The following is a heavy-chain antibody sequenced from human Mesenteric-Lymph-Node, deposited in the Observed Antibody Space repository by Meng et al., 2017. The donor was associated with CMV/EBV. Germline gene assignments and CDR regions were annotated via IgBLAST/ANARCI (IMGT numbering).Heavy chain of an antibody. CDR2: MNPNSGNT. V-gene: IGHV1-8*03. CDR3: ARECQGVVGQDNWFDP. Sequence: ASVKVSCKASGYTFTSYDINWVRQATGQGLEWMGWMNPNSGNTGYAQKFQGRVTITTDESTSTAYMELSSLRSEDTAVYYCARECQGVVGQDNWFDPWGQGTLVTVSS. J-gene: IGHJ5*02. D-gene: IGHD3/OR15-3a*01. CDR1: GYTFTSYD.